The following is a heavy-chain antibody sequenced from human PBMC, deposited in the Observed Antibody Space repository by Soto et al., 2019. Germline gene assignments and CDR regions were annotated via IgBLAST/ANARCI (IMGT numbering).Heavy chain of an antibody. CDR2: IDWDDDK. Sequence: SGPTLVNPTQTLTLTCTFSGFSLSTSGMCVSWIRQPPGKALEWLALIDWDDDKYYSTSLKTRLTISKDTSKNQVVLTMTNMDPVDTATYYCARMSSGYSLDAFDIWGHGTMVTVSS. V-gene: IGHV2-70*01. J-gene: IGHJ3*02. CDR1: GFSLSTSGMC. CDR3: ARMSSGYSLDAFDI. D-gene: IGHD3-22*01.